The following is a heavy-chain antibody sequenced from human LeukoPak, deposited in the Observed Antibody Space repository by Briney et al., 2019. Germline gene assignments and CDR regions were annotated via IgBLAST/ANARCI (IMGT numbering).Heavy chain of an antibody. CDR3: ARRLERRVWWFDP. Sequence: AGGSLRLSCAASGFTVSNNYMSWVRQAPGKGLEWVSIIYDGGSTYYADSVKGRFTISRDNSKNTLYLQMNSLRAEDTAVYYCARRLERRVWWFDPWGQGTLVTVSS. V-gene: IGHV3-53*01. J-gene: IGHJ5*02. CDR1: GFTVSNNY. D-gene: IGHD1-1*01. CDR2: IYDGGST.